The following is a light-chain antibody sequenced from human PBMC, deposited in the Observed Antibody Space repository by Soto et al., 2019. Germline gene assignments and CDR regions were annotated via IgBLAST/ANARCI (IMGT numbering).Light chain of an antibody. V-gene: IGKV3-20*01. CDR1: QTVRGNN. J-gene: IGKJ4*01. CDR3: QQYASLPLT. CDR2: GAS. Sequence: IVLTQSPDTLSLSPGESATLSCRASQTVRGNNIVWYQQRPGQAPRVLISGASSRATGIPDRFRGSGSGTDFSLSIRRLEPEDSAVYYCQQYASLPLTCGGGTKVDIK.